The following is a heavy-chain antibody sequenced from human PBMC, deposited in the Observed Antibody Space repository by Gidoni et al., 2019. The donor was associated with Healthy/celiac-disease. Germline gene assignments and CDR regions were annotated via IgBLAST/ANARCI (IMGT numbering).Heavy chain of an antibody. CDR1: GFTFSSYG. CDR2: ISYDGSNK. J-gene: IGHJ4*02. CDR3: AKVVDSSGYLFDY. V-gene: IGHV3-30*18. D-gene: IGHD3-22*01. Sequence: QVQLVESGGGVVQPGRSLRLSCAASGFTFSSYGMHWVRQAPGKGLEWVAVISYDGSNKYYADSVKGRFTISRDNSKNTLYLQMNSLRAEDTAVYYCAKVVDSSGYLFDYWGQGTLVTVSS.